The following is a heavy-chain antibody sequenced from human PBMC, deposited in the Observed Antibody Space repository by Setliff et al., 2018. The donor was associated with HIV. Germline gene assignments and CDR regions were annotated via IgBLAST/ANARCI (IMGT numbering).Heavy chain of an antibody. V-gene: IGHV4-4*07. CDR2: IYTIGTSGST. CDR3: ARERPPGNNWFDP. D-gene: IGHD3-10*01. CDR1: GGSISSYF. J-gene: IGHJ5*02. Sequence: PSETLSLTCTVSGGSISSYFWSWIRQPAGKGLEWIGRIYTIGTSGSTTYNPSLQSRVTVSVDTSKNEFSLKLTSVTAADTAVYYCARERPPGNNWFDPRGQGTLVTVSS.